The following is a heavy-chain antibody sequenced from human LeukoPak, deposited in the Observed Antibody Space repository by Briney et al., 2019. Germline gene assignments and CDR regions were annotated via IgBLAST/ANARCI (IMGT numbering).Heavy chain of an antibody. CDR1: GFTFSSYW. J-gene: IGHJ6*02. V-gene: IGHV3-74*01. Sequence: GGSLRLSCAASGFTFSSYWMHWVRQAPGKGLVWVSRINSDGSSTSYADSVKGRFTISRDNAKNSLYLQMNSLRAEDTAVYYCARTGGSYSPYYGMDVWGQGTTVTVSS. CDR2: INSDGSST. CDR3: ARTGGSYSPYYGMDV. D-gene: IGHD1-26*01.